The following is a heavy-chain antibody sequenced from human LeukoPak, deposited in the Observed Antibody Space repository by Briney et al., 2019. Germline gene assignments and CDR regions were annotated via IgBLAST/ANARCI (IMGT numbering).Heavy chain of an antibody. D-gene: IGHD2-15*01. V-gene: IGHV3-13*01. CDR1: GFTFSSYD. CDR2: IGTAGDT. CDR3: ARGIRGGRYYYYYYGMDV. Sequence: GGSLRLSCAASGFTFSSYDMPWVRHATGKGLEWVSAIGTAGDTYYPGSVKGRFTISRENAKNSLYLQMNSLRAGDTAVYYCARGIRGGRYYYYYYGMDVWGQGTTVTVSS. J-gene: IGHJ6*02.